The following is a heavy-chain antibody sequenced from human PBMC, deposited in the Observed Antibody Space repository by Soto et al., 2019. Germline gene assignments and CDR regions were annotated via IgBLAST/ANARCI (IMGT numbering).Heavy chain of an antibody. D-gene: IGHD2-8*02. CDR2: FSLSGTT. Sequence: KPSETLSLTCTVSGASITGTSYWSWLRQPAGKGLEWIGRFSLSGTTNYNPSLRSRVTMSADVSKNQFSLRLTSVTAADTALYYCARGMTPPGAPAWYYFDSWGQGTLGTVSS. V-gene: IGHV4-4*07. CDR3: ARGMTPPGAPAWYYFDS. J-gene: IGHJ4*02. CDR1: GASITGTSY.